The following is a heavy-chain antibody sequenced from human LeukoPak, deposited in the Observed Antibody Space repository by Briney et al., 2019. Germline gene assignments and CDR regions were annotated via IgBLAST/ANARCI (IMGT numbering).Heavy chain of an antibody. Sequence: QPGGSLRLSCAASGFTFISYAMSWVRQAPGKGLDWVPEISGSDGSTYYAGSVKGRFTISRDNSKNTLYLQMNSLRAEDTALYYCAKDRISGQGGAARILDYWGQGILVTVSS. CDR1: GFTFISYA. J-gene: IGHJ4*02. V-gene: IGHV3-23*01. CDR3: AKDRISGQGGAARILDY. CDR2: ISGSDGST. D-gene: IGHD6-6*01.